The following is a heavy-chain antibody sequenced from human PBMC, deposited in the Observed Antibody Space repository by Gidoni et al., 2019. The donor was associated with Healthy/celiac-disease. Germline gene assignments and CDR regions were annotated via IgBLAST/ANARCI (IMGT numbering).Heavy chain of an antibody. CDR3: ARQYYYDSSGYYDY. J-gene: IGHJ4*02. V-gene: IGHV3-7*05. Sequence: EVQLVESGGGLVQPGGSLRLSCAASGFTFSSYWMSWVRQPPGKGLEWVANIKQDGSEKYYVDSVKGRFTISRDNAKNTLYLQMNSLRAEDTAVYYCARQYYYDSSGYYDYWGQGTLVTVSS. CDR1: GFTFSSYW. CDR2: IKQDGSEK. D-gene: IGHD3-22*01.